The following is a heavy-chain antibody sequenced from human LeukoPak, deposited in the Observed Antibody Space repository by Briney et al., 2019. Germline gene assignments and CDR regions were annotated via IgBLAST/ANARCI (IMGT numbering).Heavy chain of an antibody. CDR2: INPNSGGT. Sequence: ASVKVSCKASGYTFTDHYMHWVRQAPGQGLEWMGWINPNSGGTNYAQKFQGRVTMTRDTSISTAYMELSRLRSDDTAVYYCASIPLLWFGNNWFDPWGQGTLVTVSS. V-gene: IGHV1-2*02. D-gene: IGHD3-10*01. CDR3: ASIPLLWFGNNWFDP. CDR1: GYTFTDHY. J-gene: IGHJ5*02.